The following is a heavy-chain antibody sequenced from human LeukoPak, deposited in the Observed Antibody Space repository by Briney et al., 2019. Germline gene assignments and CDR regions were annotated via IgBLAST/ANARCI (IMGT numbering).Heavy chain of an antibody. V-gene: IGHV3-23*01. Sequence: GGSLRLSCAASGFTFSSYAMSWVRQAPGKGLEWVSGISGSGGSTYYADSVKGRFTISRDNSKNTLYLQMNSLRAEDTAVYYCARYSSGWYLSAFDIWGQGIMVTVSS. CDR2: ISGSGGST. CDR3: ARYSSGWYLSAFDI. D-gene: IGHD6-19*01. J-gene: IGHJ3*02. CDR1: GFTFSSYA.